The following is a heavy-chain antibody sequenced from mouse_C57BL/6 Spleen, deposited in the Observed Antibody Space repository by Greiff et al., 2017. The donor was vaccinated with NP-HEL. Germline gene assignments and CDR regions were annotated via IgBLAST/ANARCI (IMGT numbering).Heavy chain of an antibody. J-gene: IGHJ3*01. CDR1: GYTFTEYT. CDR3: ARHEAGRVYYDYDWFAY. D-gene: IGHD2-4*01. CDR2: FYPGSGSI. V-gene: IGHV1-62-2*01. Sequence: QVQLKESGAELVKPGASVKLSCKASGYTFTEYTIHWVKQRSGQGLEWIGWFYPGSGSIKYNEKFKDKATLTADKSSSTVYMELSRLTSEDSAVYFCARHEAGRVYYDYDWFAYWGQGTLVTVSA.